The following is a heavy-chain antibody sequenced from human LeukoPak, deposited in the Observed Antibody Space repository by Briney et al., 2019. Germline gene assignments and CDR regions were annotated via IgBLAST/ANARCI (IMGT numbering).Heavy chain of an antibody. V-gene: IGHV1-24*01. D-gene: IGHD3-22*01. CDR1: GYTLTELS. CDR3: ATVGMNYYDSSGYYYNY. J-gene: IGHJ4*02. Sequence: ASVKVSCKVSGYTLTELSMHWVRQAPGKGLEWMGGFDPEDGETIYAQKFQGRVTMTEDTSADTAYMELSSLRSEDTAVYYCATVGMNYYDSSGYYYNYWGQGTLVTVSS. CDR2: FDPEDGET.